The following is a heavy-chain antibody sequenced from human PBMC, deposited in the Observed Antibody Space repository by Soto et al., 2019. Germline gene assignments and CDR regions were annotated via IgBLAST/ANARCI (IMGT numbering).Heavy chain of an antibody. CDR2: ISTSSSYI. Sequence: NPGGSLRLSCAASGFTFSSYSMNWVRQAPGKGLEWVSSISTSSSYISYADSVKGRFTISRDNAKNSLYLQMNSLRAEDTAVYYCASQKNWNPAGDFDYWGQGTLVTVSS. D-gene: IGHD1-1*01. V-gene: IGHV3-21*01. J-gene: IGHJ4*02. CDR3: ASQKNWNPAGDFDY. CDR1: GFTFSSYS.